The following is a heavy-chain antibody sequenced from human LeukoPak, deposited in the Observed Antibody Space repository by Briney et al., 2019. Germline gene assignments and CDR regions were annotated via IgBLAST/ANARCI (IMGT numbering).Heavy chain of an antibody. CDR1: GFALSSHW. CDR2: VNRDGSSQ. J-gene: IGHJ4*02. Sequence: GGSLRLSCAASGFALSSHWMTWVRQVPGRGPEWVANVNRDGSSQHYTDSVKGRFTIYRDNSKNTLYLQMNSLRAEDTAVYYCATGRTGTTRDNFAHWGQGTLVTVSS. V-gene: IGHV3-7*01. D-gene: IGHD1/OR15-1a*01. CDR3: ATGRTGTTRDNFAH.